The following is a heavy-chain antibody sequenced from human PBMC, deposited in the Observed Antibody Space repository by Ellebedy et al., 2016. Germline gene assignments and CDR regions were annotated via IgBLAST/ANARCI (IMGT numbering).Heavy chain of an antibody. CDR2: IFSDGNT. V-gene: IGHV3-53*01. D-gene: IGHD2-15*01. Sequence: GGSLRLSCAASGFTVSTNYMKWVRQAPGKGLEWASAIFSDGNTYYADSVKGRFTISRDNSKNTLYLQMNSLRAEDTAVYYCARGVGSGWFDPWGQGTLVTVSS. J-gene: IGHJ5*02. CDR3: ARGVGSGWFDP. CDR1: GFTVSTNY.